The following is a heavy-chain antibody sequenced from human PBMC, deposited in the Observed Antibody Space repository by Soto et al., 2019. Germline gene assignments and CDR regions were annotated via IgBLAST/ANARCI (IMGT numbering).Heavy chain of an antibody. CDR3: ANTESSGWSTRYGLDV. V-gene: IGHV3-30*18. D-gene: IGHD6-19*01. Sequence: GGSLRLSCAASGFTFSSSGMHWVRQAPGKGLEWGAVISYDGSNKYYADSVKGRFTISRDNSKNTLYLQMNSLRAEDTARYYCANTESSGWSTRYGLDVWGQGTTVTVSS. J-gene: IGHJ6*02. CDR2: ISYDGSNK. CDR1: GFTFSSSG.